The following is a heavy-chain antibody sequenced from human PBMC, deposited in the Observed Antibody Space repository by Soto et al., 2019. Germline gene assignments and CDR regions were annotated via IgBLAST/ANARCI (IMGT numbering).Heavy chain of an antibody. Sequence: LETLSLTRRVCSGSFCGYYWYWVRQPPGKGLEWIGEINHSGSTNYNPSLKSRVTISVDTSKNQFSLKLSSVTAADTAVYYCAREALYVATNPYYYYGMDVWGQGTTVTVSS. CDR1: SGSFCGYY. CDR2: INHSGST. V-gene: IGHV4-34*01. D-gene: IGHD5-12*01. CDR3: AREALYVATNPYYYYGMDV. J-gene: IGHJ6*02.